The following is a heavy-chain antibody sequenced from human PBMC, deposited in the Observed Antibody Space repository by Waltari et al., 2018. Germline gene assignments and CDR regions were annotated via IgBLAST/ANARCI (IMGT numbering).Heavy chain of an antibody. V-gene: IGHV3-53*02. D-gene: IGHD2-15*01. Sequence: EVQVVETGGGLIQPGGSLRLSCAPSGFTVINNYMSWGRQAPGKGLEWVSVCYCGGSTYYADTVNGRFTISRDNSKNTLYLQMNSLRVDDTAVYHCVTHDHDSTNFFYYYMDVWGKGTTVTVSS. J-gene: IGHJ6*03. CDR1: GFTVINNY. CDR3: VTHDHDSTNFFYYYMDV. CDR2: CYCGGST.